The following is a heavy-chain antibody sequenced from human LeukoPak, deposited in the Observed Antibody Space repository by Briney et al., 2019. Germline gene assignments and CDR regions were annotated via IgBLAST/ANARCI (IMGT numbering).Heavy chain of an antibody. J-gene: IGHJ4*02. CDR2: NSSSSSTT. V-gene: IGHV3-48*01. D-gene: IGHD1-1*01. CDR1: GFTFSSYS. CDR3: AKSRSGSANWALQIFDN. Sequence: GGSLRLSCSASGFTFSSYSMNWVRQAPGKGLEWVSYNSSSSSTTYYADYVKGRFTISRDNSKNSLFVQMNSLRAEDTAVYFCAKSRSGSANWALQIFDNWGQGTLVTVSS.